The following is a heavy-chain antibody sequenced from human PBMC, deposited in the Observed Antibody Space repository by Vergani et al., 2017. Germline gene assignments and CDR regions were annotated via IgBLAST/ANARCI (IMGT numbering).Heavy chain of an antibody. J-gene: IGHJ6*03. Sequence: QVQLQESGPGLVKPSQTLSLTCSVSGVSVSSTAFYWNWIRQPAGKGLEWIGRIYGSGNINYNPSLESRVTISRDTSKNQFSLKVHSVTAADTAVYYCARVDTXVPATSHFYYMDVWGKGTTVVVSS. D-gene: IGHD6-25*01. CDR2: IYGSGNI. V-gene: IGHV4-61*02. CDR1: GVSVSSTAFY. CDR3: ARVDTXVPATSHFYYMDV.